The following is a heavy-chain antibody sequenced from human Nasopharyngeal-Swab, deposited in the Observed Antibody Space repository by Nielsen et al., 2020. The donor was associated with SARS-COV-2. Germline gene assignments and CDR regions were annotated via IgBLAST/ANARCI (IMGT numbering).Heavy chain of an antibody. J-gene: IGHJ4*02. CDR3: ARARYGDGSGSYYNFDY. CDR2: IIPIFGTA. Sequence: SVKVSCKASGGTFSSYAISWVRQAPGQGLVWMGGIIPIFGTANYAQRFQGRVTITADESTGTAYMELSSLRSEDTAVYYCARARYGDGSGSYYNFDYWGQGTLVTVSS. CDR1: GGTFSSYA. V-gene: IGHV1-69*13. D-gene: IGHD3-10*01.